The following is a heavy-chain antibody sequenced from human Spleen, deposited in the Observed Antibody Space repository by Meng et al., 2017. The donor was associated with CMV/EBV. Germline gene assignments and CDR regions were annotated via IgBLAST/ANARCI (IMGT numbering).Heavy chain of an antibody. CDR2: IYPSDGDS. Sequence: SGDSFTSHWIAWVRQMPGKGLEWMGIIYPSDGDSRYSPSFQGQVTISVDKSINTAYLQWSSLRASDTAMYYCVRRRLYSASYSWFDPWGQGTLVTVSS. D-gene: IGHD1-26*01. CDR3: VRRRLYSASYSWFDP. J-gene: IGHJ5*02. V-gene: IGHV5-51*01. CDR1: GDSFTSHW.